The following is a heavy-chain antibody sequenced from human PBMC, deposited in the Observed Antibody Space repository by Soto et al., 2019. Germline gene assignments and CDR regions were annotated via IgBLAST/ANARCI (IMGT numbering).Heavy chain of an antibody. V-gene: IGHV3-23*01. CDR2: ILVGGSP. D-gene: IGHD1-1*01. Sequence: SCAVSGFICSSYDMSWVRQAPGKGLEWVSTILVGGSPHYEDSVKGRFTISRDTSKNTVYLQMNSLTAGDTAVYYCAKATATSGGAFEIYGQGAMVTVSS. CDR3: AKATATSGGAFEI. J-gene: IGHJ3*02. CDR1: GFICSSYD.